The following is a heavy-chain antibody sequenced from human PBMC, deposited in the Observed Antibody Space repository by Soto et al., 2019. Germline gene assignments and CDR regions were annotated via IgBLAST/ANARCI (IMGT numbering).Heavy chain of an antibody. CDR2: ISSSGSTI. V-gene: IGHV3-11*01. J-gene: IGHJ4*02. D-gene: IGHD3-10*01. CDR1: GFTFRDYY. CDR3: ARDLLSTYYYGSGSYYNPMPFDY. Sequence: GGSLRLSCAASGFTFRDYYMSWIRQAPGKGLEWVSYISSSGSTIYYADSVKGRFTSSRDNAKNSLYLQMNSLRAEDTAVYYCARDLLSTYYYGSGSYYNPMPFDYWCQGT.